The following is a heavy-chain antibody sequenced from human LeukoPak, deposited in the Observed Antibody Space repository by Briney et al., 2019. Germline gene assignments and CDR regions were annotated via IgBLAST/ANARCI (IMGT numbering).Heavy chain of an antibody. V-gene: IGHV4-34*01. CDR3: ARPVNCSSTSCHYYFDY. D-gene: IGHD2-2*01. Sequence: SETLSLTCAVYGGSFSGYYWSWIRQPPGKGLEWIGEINHSGSTNYNPSLKSRVTISVDTSKNQFSLKLSSVTAADTVVYCCARPVNCSSTSCHYYFDYWGQGTLVTVSS. CDR1: GGSFSGYY. J-gene: IGHJ4*02. CDR2: INHSGST.